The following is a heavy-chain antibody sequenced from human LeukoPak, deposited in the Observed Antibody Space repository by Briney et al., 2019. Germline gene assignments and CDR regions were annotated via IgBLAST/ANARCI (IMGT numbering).Heavy chain of an antibody. D-gene: IGHD3-22*01. J-gene: IGHJ6*03. CDR2: IIPIFGTA. CDR3: RGSSGYNREYYYYYMDV. CDR1: GGTFSSYA. Sequence: WASVKVSCKASGGTFSSYAISWVRQAPGQGLEWMGGIIPIFGTANYAQKFQGRVTITADESTSTAYMELSSLRSEDTAVYYCRGSSGYNREYYYYYMDVWGKGTTVTVSS. V-gene: IGHV1-69*13.